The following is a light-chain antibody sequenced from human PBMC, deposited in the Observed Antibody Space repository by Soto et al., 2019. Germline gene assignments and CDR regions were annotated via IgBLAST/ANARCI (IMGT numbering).Light chain of an antibody. V-gene: IGLV1-47*01. Sequence: QSVLTQPPSASGTPGQRVTISCSGSSSNIESNYVYWYQQLPGTAPRLLIYRNNQRPSGVPDRFSGSKSGTSASLAISALRSEDEADYYCTVWDDSLRGRLFGGGTKPTVL. CDR3: TVWDDSLRGRL. CDR1: SSNIESNY. J-gene: IGLJ2*01. CDR2: RNN.